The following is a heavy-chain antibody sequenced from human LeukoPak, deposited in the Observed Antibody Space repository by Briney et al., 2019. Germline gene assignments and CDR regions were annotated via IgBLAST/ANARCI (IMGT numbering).Heavy chain of an antibody. Sequence: PGGSLRLSCTASGFTFSSYAMHWVRQAPGKGLEWVAVISYDGSNKYYADSVKGRFTISRDNSKNTLYLQMNSLRAEGTAVYYCARAGIVVVTAAQDYWGQGTLVTVSS. CDR3: ARAGIVVVTAAQDY. V-gene: IGHV3-30*04. CDR1: GFTFSSYA. D-gene: IGHD2-21*02. J-gene: IGHJ4*02. CDR2: ISYDGSNK.